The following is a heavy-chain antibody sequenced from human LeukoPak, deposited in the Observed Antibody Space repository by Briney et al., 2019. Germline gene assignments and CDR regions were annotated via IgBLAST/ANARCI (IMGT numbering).Heavy chain of an antibody. D-gene: IGHD6-6*01. V-gene: IGHV4-59*08. CDR3: ARVRPVSSSIPLSAFDI. J-gene: IGHJ3*02. Sequence: PSGTLSLTCTVSGGSISSYYWSWIRQPPGKGLEWIGYIYYSGSTNYNPSLKSRVTISVDTSKNQFSLKLSSVTAADTAVYYCARVRPVSSSIPLSAFDIWGQGTMVTVSS. CDR1: GGSISSYY. CDR2: IYYSGST.